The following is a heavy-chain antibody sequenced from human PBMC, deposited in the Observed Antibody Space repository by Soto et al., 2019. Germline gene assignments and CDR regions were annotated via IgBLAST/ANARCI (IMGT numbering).Heavy chain of an antibody. J-gene: IGHJ3*02. CDR3: ARDRGTDGYSSSWDAFDI. CDR1: GYTFTAYY. D-gene: IGHD6-13*01. V-gene: IGHV1-2*04. Sequence: ASVKVSCKASGYTFTAYYMHWVRQAPGQGLEWMGWINPNSGGTNYAQKFQGWVTMTRDTSISTAYMELSRLRSDDTAVYYCARDRGTDGYSSSWDAFDIWGQGTMVTDSS. CDR2: INPNSGGT.